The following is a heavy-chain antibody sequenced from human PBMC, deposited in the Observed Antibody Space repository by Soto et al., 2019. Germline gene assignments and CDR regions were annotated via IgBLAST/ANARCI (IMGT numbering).Heavy chain of an antibody. CDR2: ISAYNGNT. J-gene: IGHJ6*03. CDR3: ARDRRGYSSSWYGYYYYYYMDG. CDR1: GYTFTSYG. V-gene: IGHV1-18*01. D-gene: IGHD6-13*01. Sequence: ASVKVSCKASGYTFTSYGISWVRQAPGQGLEWMGWISAYNGNTNYAQKLQGRVTMTTDTSTSTAYMELRSLRSDDTAVYYCARDRRGYSSSWYGYYYYYYMDGWGKGTTVTVSS.